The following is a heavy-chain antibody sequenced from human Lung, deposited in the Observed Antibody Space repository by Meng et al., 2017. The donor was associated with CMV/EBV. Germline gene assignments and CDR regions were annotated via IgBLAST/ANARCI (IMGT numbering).Heavy chain of an antibody. Sequence: GEALKISCAASGFTVSSDYMSWVRQAPGKGLEWVSVIYGGGGTDYGDSVKGRFTISRDSSQNTVYLQMNGLRAEDTDVYYCGSDPGRPNGIHVWGQGTTVTVSS. CDR3: GSDPGRPNGIHV. CDR1: GFTVSSDY. V-gene: IGHV3-53*01. J-gene: IGHJ6*02. D-gene: IGHD1-1*01. CDR2: IYGGGGT.